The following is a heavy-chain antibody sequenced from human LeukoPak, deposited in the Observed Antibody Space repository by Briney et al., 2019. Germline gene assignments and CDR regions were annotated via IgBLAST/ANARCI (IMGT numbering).Heavy chain of an antibody. D-gene: IGHD3-22*01. J-gene: IGHJ1*01. V-gene: IGHV1-2*02. CDR1: GYTFTGYY. Sequence: GASVKVSCKASGYTFTGYYMHWVRQAPGQGLEWMGWINPNSGGTNYAQKFQGRVTMTRDTSISTAYMELSRLRSDDTAVYYCARVEGGWDSSGYYFEYFQHWGQGTTVTVSS. CDR3: ARVEGGWDSSGYYFEYFQH. CDR2: INPNSGGT.